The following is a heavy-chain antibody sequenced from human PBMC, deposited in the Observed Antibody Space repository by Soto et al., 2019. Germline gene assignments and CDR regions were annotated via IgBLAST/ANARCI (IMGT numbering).Heavy chain of an antibody. CDR1: GITYTTYA. CDR3: ARAISGYVT. CDR2: INTGNGNT. J-gene: IGHJ5*02. V-gene: IGHV1-3*04. D-gene: IGHD5-12*01. Sequence: QVQLVQSGAEVKKPGASVKVSCKASGITYTTYALHWVRQAPGQGLEWMGWINTGNGNTRYSQRFQGRVTLTTDTAASTAYMVLSSLTSEDTAVYCCARAISGYVTWGQGTLITVSS.